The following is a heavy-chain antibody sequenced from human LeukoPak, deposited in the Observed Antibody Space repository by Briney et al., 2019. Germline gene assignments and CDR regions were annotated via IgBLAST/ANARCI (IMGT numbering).Heavy chain of an antibody. J-gene: IGHJ6*03. CDR3: ARVGCSSTSCPGHYYYYMDV. D-gene: IGHD2-2*01. Sequence: PGGSLRLSCAASGFTFSSYAMHWVRQAPGKGLEYVSAISSNGGSTYYANSVKGRFTISRDNSKNTLYLQMGSLRAEDMAVYYCARVGCSSTSCPGHYYYYMDVWGKGTTVTISS. V-gene: IGHV3-64*01. CDR2: ISSNGGST. CDR1: GFTFSSYA.